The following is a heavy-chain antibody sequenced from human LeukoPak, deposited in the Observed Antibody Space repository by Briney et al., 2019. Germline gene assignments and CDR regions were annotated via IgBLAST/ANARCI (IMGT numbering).Heavy chain of an antibody. V-gene: IGHV3-30*02. Sequence: PGGSLRLSCAASGFTFSSYGMHWVRQAPGKGLEWVAFIRYDGSNKYYADSVKGRFTISRDNSKNTLYLQMNSLRAEDTAVYYCAKDNEYPYSNYYFDYWGQGTLVTVSS. CDR1: GFTFSSYG. CDR3: AKDNEYPYSNYYFDY. J-gene: IGHJ4*02. CDR2: IRYDGSNK. D-gene: IGHD4-11*01.